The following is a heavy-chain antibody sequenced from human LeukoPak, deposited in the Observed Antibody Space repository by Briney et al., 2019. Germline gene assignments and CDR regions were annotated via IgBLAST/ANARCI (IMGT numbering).Heavy chain of an antibody. V-gene: IGHV4-34*01. CDR1: GGSLSCYY. J-gene: IGHJ4*02. CDR3: ARGDRYSSSWPFDF. Sequence: PSETLSLTCAVYGGSLSCYYWSWIRQPPGKGLEWIGEINHSGTTNYNPSLKSRVTISVDTSKNQFSLKLSSVTAADTAVYYCARGDRYSSSWPFDFWGQGTLVTVSS. CDR2: INHSGTT. D-gene: IGHD6-13*01.